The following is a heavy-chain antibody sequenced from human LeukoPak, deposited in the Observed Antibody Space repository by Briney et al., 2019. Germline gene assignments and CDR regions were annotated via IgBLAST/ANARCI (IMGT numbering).Heavy chain of an antibody. V-gene: IGHV1-8*01. CDR3: ARGRGLGSGYSLGWFDP. Sequence: ASVKVSCKASGYTFTSYDINWVRQATGQGLEWMGWMNPNSGNTGHAQKFQGRVTMTRNTSISTAYMELSSLRSEDTAVYYCARGRGLGSGYSLGWFDPWGQGTLVTVSS. J-gene: IGHJ5*02. CDR2: MNPNSGNT. CDR1: GYTFTSYD. D-gene: IGHD3-3*01.